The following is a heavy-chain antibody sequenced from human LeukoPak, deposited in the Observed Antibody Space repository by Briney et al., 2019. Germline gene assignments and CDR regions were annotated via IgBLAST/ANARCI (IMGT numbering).Heavy chain of an antibody. CDR3: ARSASGYDA. D-gene: IGHD5-12*01. CDR2: IDDDGAGT. Sequence: GGSLRLSCAASGFPFSGYWMHWVRQAPGRGLVWVSRIDDDGAGTTYADSVKGRFTISRDNAKNTLYLQMNSLRVEDTAVYYCARSASGYDAWGQGTLVTVSS. V-gene: IGHV3-74*01. CDR1: GFPFSGYW. J-gene: IGHJ5*02.